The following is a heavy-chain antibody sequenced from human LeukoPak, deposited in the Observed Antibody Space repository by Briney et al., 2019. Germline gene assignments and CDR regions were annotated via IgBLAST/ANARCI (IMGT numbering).Heavy chain of an antibody. Sequence: GGSLRLSCAASGFTFSRFWKHWVRQAPGKGLVWVSRINTDASNTIYADSVKGRFTISRDNAKNTLYLQMNSLRAEDTAVYYCARDQSIAGPTTADYWGQGTLVTVSS. CDR1: GFTFSRFW. CDR3: ARDQSIAGPTTADY. J-gene: IGHJ4*02. V-gene: IGHV3-74*01. CDR2: INTDASNT. D-gene: IGHD1-26*01.